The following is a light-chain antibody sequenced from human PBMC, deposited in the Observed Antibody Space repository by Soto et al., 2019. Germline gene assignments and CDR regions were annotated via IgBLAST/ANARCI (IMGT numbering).Light chain of an antibody. V-gene: IGKV3-20*01. J-gene: IGKJ5*01. CDR2: GAS. Sequence: EIVLTQSPGTLSLSPGERATLSCRASQSVSSSYLAWYQQKPGQAPRLLIYGASSRATGIPDRFRGSGSGTDFTLTISRLEPEDFAVYYCQQYVSSPLISFGQGTRLEI. CDR1: QSVSSSY. CDR3: QQYVSSPLIS.